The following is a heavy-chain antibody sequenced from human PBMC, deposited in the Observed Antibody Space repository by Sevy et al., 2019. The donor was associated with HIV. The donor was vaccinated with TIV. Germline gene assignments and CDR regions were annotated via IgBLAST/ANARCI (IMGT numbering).Heavy chain of an antibody. CDR2: ISGSRGST. CDR3: ARRPDLGVVILTGVLDV. J-gene: IGHJ6*02. V-gene: IGHV3-23*01. D-gene: IGHD3-3*01. Sequence: GGSLRLSCAASGFSFSSYAMSWVRQTPGKGLQWVSVISGSRGSTYYADSVKGRFTIFRDNSRNTVYLQMNSLRAEDTAVYYCARRPDLGVVILTGVLDVWGQGTTVTVSS. CDR1: GFSFSSYA.